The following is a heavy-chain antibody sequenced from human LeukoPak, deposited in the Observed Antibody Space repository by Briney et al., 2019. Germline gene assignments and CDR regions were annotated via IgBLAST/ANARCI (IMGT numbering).Heavy chain of an antibody. V-gene: IGHV1-24*01. Sequence: ASVKVSGMVSGYTLTELSMHWVRQAPGKGLEWMGGFDPEDGETIYAQKFQGRVTMTEDTSTDTAYMELSSLRSEDTAVYYCATVRWWGENGASYFDYWGQGTLVTVSS. J-gene: IGHJ4*02. D-gene: IGHD2-8*02. CDR3: ATVRWWGENGASYFDY. CDR2: FDPEDGET. CDR1: GYTLTELS.